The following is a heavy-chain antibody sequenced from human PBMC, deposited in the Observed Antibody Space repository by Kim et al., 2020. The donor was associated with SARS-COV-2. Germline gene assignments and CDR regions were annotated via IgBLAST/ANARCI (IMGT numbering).Heavy chain of an antibody. CDR3: ARLWFGELIDY. J-gene: IGHJ4*02. Sequence: ASVKVSCKASGYTFTSHAMNWVRQAPGQGLEWMGWINTNTGNPTYAQGFTGRFVFALDTSVSTAYLQISSLKAEDTAVYYCARLWFGELIDYWGQGILVTVSS. V-gene: IGHV7-4-1*02. D-gene: IGHD3-10*01. CDR2: INTNTGNP. CDR1: GYTFTSHA.